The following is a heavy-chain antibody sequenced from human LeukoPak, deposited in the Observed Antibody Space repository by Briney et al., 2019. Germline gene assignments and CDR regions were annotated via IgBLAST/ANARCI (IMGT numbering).Heavy chain of an antibody. CDR3: AKEPREYCSSTSCPNWFDL. J-gene: IGHJ5*02. CDR2: ISACGGTT. D-gene: IGHD2-2*01. Sequence: PGGSLRLSCAASGFTFNSYAMSWVRQAPGKGLEWVSAISACGGTTYYADSVKRRFTISRDNSENTLFLQMNSLRAEDMAVYYCAKEPREYCSSTSCPNWFDLWGQGTLVSVSS. V-gene: IGHV3-23*01. CDR1: GFTFNSYA.